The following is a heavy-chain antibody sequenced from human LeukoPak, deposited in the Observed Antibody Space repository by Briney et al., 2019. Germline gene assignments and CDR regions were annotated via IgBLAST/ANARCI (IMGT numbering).Heavy chain of an antibody. J-gene: IGHJ4*02. Sequence: GGCLRLSCAASGFTFSDYYMTWIRQAPGKGLEWVSYISSSSSNTNYGDSVKGRFTISRDDAKNSLYLQMNSLRAEDTAVYYCAAAVVGGGVDYWGQGALVTVSS. CDR2: ISSSSSNT. V-gene: IGHV3-11*03. CDR3: AAAVVGGGVDY. CDR1: GFTFSDYY. D-gene: IGHD1-26*01.